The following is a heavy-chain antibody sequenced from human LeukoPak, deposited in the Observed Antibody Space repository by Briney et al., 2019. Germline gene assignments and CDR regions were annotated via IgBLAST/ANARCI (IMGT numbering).Heavy chain of an antibody. V-gene: IGHV1-8*01. D-gene: IGHD5-18*01. J-gene: IGHJ5*02. CDR2: MNPNSGNT. Sequence: ASVKVSCKASGYTFTSYDINWVRQATGQGLEWMGWMNPNSGNTGYAQKFQGRVTMTRNTSISTAYMELSSLRSEDTAVYYCARGGRNTAKVNPWAQGTLVTVSS. CDR1: GYTFTSYD. CDR3: ARGGRNTAKVNP.